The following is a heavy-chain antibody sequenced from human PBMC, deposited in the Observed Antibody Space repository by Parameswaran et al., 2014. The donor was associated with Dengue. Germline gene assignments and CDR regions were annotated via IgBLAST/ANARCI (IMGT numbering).Heavy chain of an antibody. D-gene: IGHD3-16*01. Sequence: WIRQPPGKGLEYVSGISPSGDNTYYADSVKGRFTISRDDSKNTLYLQMGSLRDEDVGLYFCARARGYDYVWPDYWGQGALVTVSS. CDR2: ISPSGDNT. CDR3: ARARGYDYVWPDY. V-gene: IGHV3-64*02. J-gene: IGHJ4*02.